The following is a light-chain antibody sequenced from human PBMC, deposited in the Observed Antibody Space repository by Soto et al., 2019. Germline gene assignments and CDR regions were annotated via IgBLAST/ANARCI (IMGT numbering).Light chain of an antibody. V-gene: IGKV3-11*01. CDR3: QQYGTSPLT. Sequence: PGERATLSCRASQSVSGSLAWYQQKPGQAPRVVIYDTSTRATGIPARFSGSGSGTDFTLTISSLEPEDFAVYYCQQYGTSPLTFGGGTKVEIK. J-gene: IGKJ4*01. CDR2: DTS. CDR1: QSVSGS.